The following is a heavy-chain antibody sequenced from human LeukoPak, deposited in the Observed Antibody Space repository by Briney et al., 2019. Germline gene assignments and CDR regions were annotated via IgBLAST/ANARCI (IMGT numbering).Heavy chain of an antibody. V-gene: IGHV1-69*05. J-gene: IGHJ3*02. CDR1: GGTFSSYA. CDR2: IIPIFGTA. CDR3: ARAQFQLPDAFDI. D-gene: IGHD2-2*01. Sequence: SVKVSCKASGGTFSSYAISWVRQAPGQRLEWMGGIIPIFGTANYAQKFQGRVTITTDESTSTAYMELSSLRSEDTAVYYCARAQFQLPDAFDIWGQGTMVTVSS.